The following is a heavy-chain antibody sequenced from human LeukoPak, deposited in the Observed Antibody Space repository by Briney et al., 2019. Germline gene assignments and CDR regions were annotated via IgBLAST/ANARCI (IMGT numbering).Heavy chain of an antibody. D-gene: IGHD3-9*01. J-gene: IGHJ4*02. CDR2: IIPILGIA. Sequence: ASVKVSCKASGGTFSSYAISWVRQAPGQGLECMGRIIPILGIANYAQKFQGRVTITADKSTSTAYKELSSLRSEDTAVYYCARGPIYHYDILTGPFDYWGQGTLVTVSS. CDR3: ARGPIYHYDILTGPFDY. CDR1: GGTFSSYA. V-gene: IGHV1-69*04.